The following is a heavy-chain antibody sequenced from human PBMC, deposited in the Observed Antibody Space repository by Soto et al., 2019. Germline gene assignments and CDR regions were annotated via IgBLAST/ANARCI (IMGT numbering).Heavy chain of an antibody. CDR3: AKDSGYQLPDNYFYYGLEV. J-gene: IGHJ6*04. CDR1: GFTFTSHA. Sequence: PGGSLRVSSTASGFTFTSHAMHWVRQTPGKGLEWVAAISYDEIDKKYASSVKGRFTVSRDNVKNTLSLQMNSLRPEDTAVYYCAKDSGYQLPDNYFYYGLEVWGKGTTVPVSS. D-gene: IGHD2-2*01. CDR2: ISYDEIDK. V-gene: IGHV3-30*18.